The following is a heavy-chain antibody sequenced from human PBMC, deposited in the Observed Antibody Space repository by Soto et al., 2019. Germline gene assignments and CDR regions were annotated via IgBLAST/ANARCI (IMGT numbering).Heavy chain of an antibody. CDR1: GFTFHEYA. CDR3: TKGGYDLIYYFGMDV. J-gene: IGHJ6*02. CDR2: ISSDGDTI. Sequence: EVQLIEAGGGWVQPGTSLRVSCVASGFTFHEYAIHWVRQAPGKGLEWVSGISSDGDTIAYADSVQGRFTVFRDNAKNSLHLQMNSLRAEDTALYYCTKGGYDLIYYFGMDVWGQGTTVTVSS. D-gene: IGHD5-12*01. V-gene: IGHV3-9*01.